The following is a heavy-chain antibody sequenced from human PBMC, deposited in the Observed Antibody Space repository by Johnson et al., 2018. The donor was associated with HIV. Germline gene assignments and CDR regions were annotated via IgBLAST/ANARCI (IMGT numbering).Heavy chain of an antibody. V-gene: IGHV3-20*04. CDR3: ARALRVVVVAATFDAFDI. CDR2: LNWNGGST. J-gene: IGHJ3*02. Sequence: VQLVESGGGVVRPGGSLRLSCAASGFTFDDYGMSWVRQAPGKGLEWVSGLNWNGGSTGYADSVKGRFTISRDNAKNSLYLQMNSLRAEDTALYYCARALRVVVVAATFDAFDIWGQGTMVTVSS. D-gene: IGHD2-15*01. CDR1: GFTFDDYG.